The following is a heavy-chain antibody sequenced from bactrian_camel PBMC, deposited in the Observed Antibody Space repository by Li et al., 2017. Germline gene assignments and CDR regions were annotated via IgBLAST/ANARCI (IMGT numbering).Heavy chain of an antibody. J-gene: IGHJ4*01. CDR1: GYIFSSCG. V-gene: IGHV3S53*01. D-gene: IGHD3*01. CDR2: ISSDGTT. Sequence: HVQLVESGGGSVQAGGSLKLSCAASGYIFSSCGMGWYRQAPGKERVLVSTISSDGTTSYADSVKGRFTISQDNAKNTLYLQMNSLKTEDTAVYYCAARSWIEDDCYSGSWGQGTQVTV. CDR3: AARSWIEDDCYSGS.